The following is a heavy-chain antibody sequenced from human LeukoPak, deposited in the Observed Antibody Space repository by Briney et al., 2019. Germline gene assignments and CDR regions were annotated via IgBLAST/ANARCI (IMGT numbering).Heavy chain of an antibody. CDR3: AKDPYSSSWYDAEYFQH. V-gene: IGHV3-23*01. CDR1: GFTFTTYG. CDR2: ISGSGSNT. J-gene: IGHJ1*01. D-gene: IGHD6-13*01. Sequence: PGGSLRLSCAASGFTFTTYGMIWVRQAPGKGLEWVLGISGSGSNTYYADSAKGRFTSSRDYSKRTVYLQMNSLRAEDTAVYYCAKDPYSSSWYDAEYFQHWGQGTLVTVSS.